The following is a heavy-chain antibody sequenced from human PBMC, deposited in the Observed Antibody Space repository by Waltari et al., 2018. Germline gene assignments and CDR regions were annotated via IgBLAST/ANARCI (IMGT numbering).Heavy chain of an antibody. V-gene: IGHV3-43D*04. D-gene: IGHD6-13*01. CDR2: ISWDGGST. Sequence: EVQLVESGGVVVQPGGSLRLSCAASGFTFADYAMHWVRQAPGKGLEWVSLISWDGGSTYYADSVKGRFTISRDNSKNSLYLQMNSLRAEDTALYYCAKSLAGYYYYYGMDVWGQGTTVTVSS. J-gene: IGHJ6*02. CDR1: GFTFADYA. CDR3: AKSLAGYYYYYGMDV.